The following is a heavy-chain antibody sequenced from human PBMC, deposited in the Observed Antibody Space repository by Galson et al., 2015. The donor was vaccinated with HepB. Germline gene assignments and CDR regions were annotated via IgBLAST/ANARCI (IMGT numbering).Heavy chain of an antibody. CDR2: VYPNSGGT. J-gene: IGHJ6*03. CDR3: ARTPRSYYYMDV. V-gene: IGHV1-2*02. Sequence: SVKVSCKASGYTFTGYYMHWVRQAPGQGLEWMGWVYPNSGGTNYAQKFQGRVTMTRDTSISTAYMELSRLRSDDTAVYYCARTPRSYYYMDVWGKGTTVTVSS. CDR1: GYTFTGYY.